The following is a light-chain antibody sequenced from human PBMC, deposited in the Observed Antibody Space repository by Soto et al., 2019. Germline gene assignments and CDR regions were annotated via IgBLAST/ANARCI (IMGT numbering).Light chain of an antibody. Sequence: DIQMTQSPSTLSASIGDRIIITCRASQSINTWLAWYQQIPGEAPKLLIYDGSTLARGVPSRFSGSGSETEFTLTISRLQPDDFATFYCQQYQTYSRTFGQGTKVEV. V-gene: IGKV1-5*03. J-gene: IGKJ1*01. CDR3: QQYQTYSRT. CDR1: QSINTW. CDR2: DGS.